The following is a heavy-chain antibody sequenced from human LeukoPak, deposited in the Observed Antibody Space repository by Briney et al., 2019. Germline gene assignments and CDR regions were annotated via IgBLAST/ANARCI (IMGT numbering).Heavy chain of an antibody. J-gene: IGHJ4*02. V-gene: IGHV3-23*01. D-gene: IGHD6-6*01. CDR2: ISGSGGST. Sequence: GGSLRLSCAASGFTFSSYAMSWVRQASGKGLEWVSAISGSGGSTYYADSVKGRFTISRDNSKNTLYLQMNSLRAEDTAVYYCAKDRAPYSSSSGDYWGQGTLVTVSS. CDR1: GFTFSSYA. CDR3: AKDRAPYSSSSGDY.